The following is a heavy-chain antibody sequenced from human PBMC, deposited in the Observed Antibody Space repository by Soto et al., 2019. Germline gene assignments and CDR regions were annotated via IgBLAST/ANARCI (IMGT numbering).Heavy chain of an antibody. CDR1: GYTFTSYY. CDR3: ARVKNSATVTSKYYYYGMDV. CDR2: INPSGGST. Sequence: ASVKVSCKASGYTFTSYYMHWVRLAPGQGLEWMGIINPSGGSTSYAQKFQGRVTMTRDTSTSTVYMELSSLRSEDTAVYYCARVKNSATVTSKYYYYGMDVWGQGTTVTVSS. J-gene: IGHJ6*02. D-gene: IGHD4-17*01. V-gene: IGHV1-46*01.